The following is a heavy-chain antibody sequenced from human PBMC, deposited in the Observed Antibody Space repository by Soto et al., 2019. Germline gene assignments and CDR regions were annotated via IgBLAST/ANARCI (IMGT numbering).Heavy chain of an antibody. V-gene: IGHV1-18*01. CDR2: ISAYNGNT. D-gene: IGHD2-15*01. CDR3: ARDTPYIVVVVAATPRGYYYYGMDV. J-gene: IGHJ6*02. CDR1: GYTFTSYG. Sequence: ASVKVSCKASGYTFTSYGISWVRQAPGQGLEWMGWISAYNGNTNYAQKLQGRVTMTTDTSTSTAYMELRSLRSDDTAVYYCARDTPYIVVVVAATPRGYYYYGMDVWGQGTTVTVSS.